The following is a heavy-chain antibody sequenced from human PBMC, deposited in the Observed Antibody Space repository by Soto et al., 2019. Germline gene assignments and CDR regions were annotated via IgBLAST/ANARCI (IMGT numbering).Heavy chain of an antibody. D-gene: IGHD2-15*01. CDR2: IYHSGST. CDR1: GVSINSANW. V-gene: IGHV4-4*02. CDR3: ARYCGGGSCYLGAFDI. J-gene: IGHJ3*02. Sequence: SETLSLTCTVSGVSINSANWWTWVRQSPGKGLEWIGEIYHSGSTNFNPSLKSRVTISVDNSKNQFYLELTSVTAADMVFYYCARYCGGGSCYLGAFDIWGQGTMVTVSS.